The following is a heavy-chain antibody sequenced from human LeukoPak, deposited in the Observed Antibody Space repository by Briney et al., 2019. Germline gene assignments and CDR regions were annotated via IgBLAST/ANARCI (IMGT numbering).Heavy chain of an antibody. D-gene: IGHD3-22*01. J-gene: IGHJ4*02. Sequence: PSKTLSLTCAVYGGSFSGYYWSWIRQPPGKGLEWIGEINHSGSTNYNPSLKSRVTISVDTSKNQFSLKLSSVTAADTAVYYCARGRVYYDSSGYYYYFDYWGQGTLVTVSS. CDR3: ARGRVYYDSSGYYYYFDY. CDR1: GGSFSGYY. CDR2: INHSGST. V-gene: IGHV4-34*01.